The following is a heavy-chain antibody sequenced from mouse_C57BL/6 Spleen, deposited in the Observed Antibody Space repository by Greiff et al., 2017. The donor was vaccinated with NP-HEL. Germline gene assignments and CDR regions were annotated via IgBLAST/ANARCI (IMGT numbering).Heavy chain of an antibody. CDR2: IRSKSNNYAT. CDR1: GFSFNTYA. D-gene: IGHD1-1*01. V-gene: IGHV10-1*01. Sequence: EVQLVESGGGLVQPKGSLKLSCAASGFSFNTYAMNWVRQAPGKGLEWVARIRSKSNNYATYYADSVKDRFTISRDDSESMLYLQMNNLKTEDTAMYYCVRQGPYYYGSFDYWGQGTTLTVSS. CDR3: VRQGPYYYGSFDY. J-gene: IGHJ2*01.